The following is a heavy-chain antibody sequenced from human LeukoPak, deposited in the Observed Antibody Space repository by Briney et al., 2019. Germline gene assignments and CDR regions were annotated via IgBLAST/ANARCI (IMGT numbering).Heavy chain of an antibody. D-gene: IGHD3-3*01. Sequence: KASETLSLTCSVSSGSIKSTYWWTWVRQFPGKGLEWIGEIYYNGTSNYNPSLEGRVSLAVDISRKQFSLRLTSVTAADTAVYYCARDPWGRRLEPFDLWGQGTLVIVSS. CDR2: IYYNGTS. CDR1: SGSIKSTYW. V-gene: IGHV4-4*02. J-gene: IGHJ3*01. CDR3: ARDPWGRRLEPFDL.